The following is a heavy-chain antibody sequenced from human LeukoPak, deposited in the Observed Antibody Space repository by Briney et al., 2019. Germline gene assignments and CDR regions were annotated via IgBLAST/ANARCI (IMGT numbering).Heavy chain of an antibody. CDR2: ISYDGSNK. J-gene: IGHJ4*02. D-gene: IGHD5-24*01. CDR3: AKSEMATTRGYYFDY. CDR1: GFTFSSYG. V-gene: IGHV3-30*18. Sequence: PGRSLRLSCAASGFTFSSYGMHWVRQAPGKGLEWVAVISYDGSNKYYADSVKGRFTISRDNSKNTLYLQINSLRAEDTAVYYCAKSEMATTRGYYFDYWGQGTLVTVSS.